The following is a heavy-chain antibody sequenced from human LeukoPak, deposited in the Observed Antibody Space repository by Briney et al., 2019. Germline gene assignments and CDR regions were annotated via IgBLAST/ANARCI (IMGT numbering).Heavy chain of an antibody. CDR1: GFTFSSYS. Sequence: GGSLRLSCAASGFTFSSYSMNWVRQAPGKGLEWVSYISSSSSTIYYADSVKGRFTISRDNAKNSLYLQMNSLRAEDTAVYYCARVRYYYYMDVRGKGTTVTVSS. V-gene: IGHV3-48*01. J-gene: IGHJ6*03. CDR3: ARVRYYYYMDV. CDR2: ISSSSSTI.